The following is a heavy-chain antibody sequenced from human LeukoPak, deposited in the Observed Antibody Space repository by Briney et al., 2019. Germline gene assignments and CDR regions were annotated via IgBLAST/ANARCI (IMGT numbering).Heavy chain of an antibody. D-gene: IGHD2-15*01. CDR3: ARDSGGYFGMDV. J-gene: IGHJ6*02. V-gene: IGHV3-74*01. CDR1: GFTFSNYW. Sequence: GGSLRLSCAASGFTFSNYWMHWVRHAPGKGLVGVSHINSDGSSTSHADSVKGRFTISRDNARNTLFLEMNSLSAEDTGVYYCARDSGGYFGMDVWGQGTTVTVSS. CDR2: INSDGSST.